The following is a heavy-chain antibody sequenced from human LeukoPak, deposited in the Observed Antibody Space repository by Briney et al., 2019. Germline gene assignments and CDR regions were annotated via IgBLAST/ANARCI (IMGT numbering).Heavy chain of an antibody. Sequence: SETLSLTCTVSGGSISSYYWIWIRQPPGRGLEWIGYVYYSGSTNYNSSLKSRVTISVDTSKNQFSLNLRSVTAADTAVYYCARHGGGTYLQYWGQGALVIVSA. V-gene: IGHV4-59*08. J-gene: IGHJ4*02. CDR1: GGSISSYY. CDR2: VYYSGST. D-gene: IGHD1-26*01. CDR3: ARHGGGTYLQY.